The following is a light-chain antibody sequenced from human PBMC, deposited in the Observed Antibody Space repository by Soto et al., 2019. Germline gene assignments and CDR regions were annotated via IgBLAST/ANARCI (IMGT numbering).Light chain of an antibody. Sequence: EIVMTQSPATLSVSPGERATLSCRASQSVSSNLAWYQQKPGQAPRLLIYGASTRATGIPARLSGSGSGTEFTLTVSSLQSEDFAVYDCQQYNNWPTFGQGTKVEIK. CDR2: GAS. J-gene: IGKJ1*01. V-gene: IGKV3-15*01. CDR1: QSVSSN. CDR3: QQYNNWPT.